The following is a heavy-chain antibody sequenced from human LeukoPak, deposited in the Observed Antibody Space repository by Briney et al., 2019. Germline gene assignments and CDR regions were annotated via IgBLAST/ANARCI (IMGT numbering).Heavy chain of an antibody. CDR2: IYHSGST. V-gene: IGHV4-4*02. CDR3: ARSSIAVAGWADAFDI. D-gene: IGHD6-19*01. J-gene: IGHJ3*02. CDR1: GFTVSSNS. Sequence: GSLRLSCTVSGFTVSSNSMSWVRQPPGKGLEWIGEIYHSGSTNYNPSLKSRVTISVDKSKNQFSLKLSSVTAADTAVYYCARSSIAVAGWADAFDIWGQGTMVTVSS.